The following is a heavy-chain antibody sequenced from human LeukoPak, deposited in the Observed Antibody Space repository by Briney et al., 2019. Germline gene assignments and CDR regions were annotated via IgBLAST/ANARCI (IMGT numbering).Heavy chain of an antibody. CDR1: GYTFTSYY. D-gene: IGHD5-18*01. CDR2: INPSGGST. Sequence: ASVKVSCKASGYTFTSYYMHWVRQAPGQGLEWMGIINPSGGSTSYAQKFQGRVTMTRDTSTSTVYMELSSLRSEDTAVYYCARLRYPDTAMAHDAFDIWGQGTMVTVSS. J-gene: IGHJ3*02. V-gene: IGHV1-46*01. CDR3: ARLRYPDTAMAHDAFDI.